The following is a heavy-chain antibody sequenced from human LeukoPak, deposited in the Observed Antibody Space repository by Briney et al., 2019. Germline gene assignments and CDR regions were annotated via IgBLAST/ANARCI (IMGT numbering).Heavy chain of an antibody. CDR1: GGSISSSSYY. CDR3: ARAAGYSSSWYPNNWFDP. CDR2: IYYSGST. D-gene: IGHD6-13*01. Sequence: SETLSLTCTVSGGSISSSSYYWGWIRQPPGKGLEWIGSIYYSGSTYYNPSLKSRVTISVDTSKNQFSLKLSSMTAADTAVYYCARAAGYSSSWYPNNWFDPWGQGTLVTVSS. V-gene: IGHV4-39*07. J-gene: IGHJ5*02.